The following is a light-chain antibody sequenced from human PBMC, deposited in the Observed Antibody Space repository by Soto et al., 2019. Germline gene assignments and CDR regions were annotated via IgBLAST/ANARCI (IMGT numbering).Light chain of an antibody. J-gene: IGKJ5*01. CDR2: AAS. CDR1: QSLNRW. Sequence: DIEMSQSPSSLSASVGDRVTITCRASQSLNRWLAWYQQKPGKAPKLLISAASSLQTGVPSRFSGSGSGTGFTLTIRSLQPEDFATYYCQQPISFPITFGQGTRLEIK. V-gene: IGKV1-12*01. CDR3: QQPISFPIT.